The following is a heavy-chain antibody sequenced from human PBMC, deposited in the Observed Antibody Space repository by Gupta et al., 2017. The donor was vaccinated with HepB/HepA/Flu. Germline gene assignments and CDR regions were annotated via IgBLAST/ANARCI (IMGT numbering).Heavy chain of an antibody. V-gene: IGHV3-33*01. J-gene: IGHJ3*02. Sequence: QVQLVESGGGVVQPGRSLRLSCAASGFPFSSYGMHWVRQAPGKGLEWVAVIWYDGSNKYYADSVKGRFTISRDNSKNTLYLQMNSLRAEDTAVYYCARDSCSSTSCYAFDIWGQGTMVTVSS. CDR2: IWYDGSNK. CDR1: GFPFSSYG. D-gene: IGHD2-2*01. CDR3: ARDSCSSTSCYAFDI.